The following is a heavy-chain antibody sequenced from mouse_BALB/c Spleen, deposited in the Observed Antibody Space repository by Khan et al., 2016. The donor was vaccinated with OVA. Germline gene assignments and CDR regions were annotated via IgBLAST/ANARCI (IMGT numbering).Heavy chain of an antibody. V-gene: IGHV2-2*02. Sequence: QVQLQQPGPGLVQPSQSLSITCTVSGFSLTSYGVHWVRQSPGKGLEWLGAIWSGGSTDYNAAFIYRLSNSKDNSKSQVFFKMNSLQTNNTAIYYCARRDYYSGRGAWFAYWGQGTLVTVSA. CDR2: IWSGGST. CDR3: ARRDYYSGRGAWFAY. CDR1: GFSLTSYG. J-gene: IGHJ3*01. D-gene: IGHD1-1*01.